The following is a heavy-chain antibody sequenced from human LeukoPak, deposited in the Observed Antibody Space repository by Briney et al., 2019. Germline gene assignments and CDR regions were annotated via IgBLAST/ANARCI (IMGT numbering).Heavy chain of an antibody. CDR3: AKDPAGEGYYFDY. D-gene: IGHD3-16*01. CDR2: IRYDGSNK. J-gene: IGHJ4*02. CDR1: GFTFSDYG. Sequence: GGSLRLSCAAPGFTFSDYGMHWVRQAPGKGLEWVTFIRYDGSNKYYADSVKGRFTVSRDNSKNTLYLQMNSLRAEDTAVYYCAKDPAGEGYYFDYWGQGTLVIVSS. V-gene: IGHV3-30*02.